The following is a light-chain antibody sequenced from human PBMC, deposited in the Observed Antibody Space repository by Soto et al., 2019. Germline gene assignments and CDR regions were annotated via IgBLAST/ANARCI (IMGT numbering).Light chain of an antibody. CDR2: NNN. V-gene: IGLV1-47*02. CDR1: SSNIGSNY. J-gene: IGLJ3*02. CDR3: SSWDGSRSCYL. Sequence: QSVLAQPPSTSGTPGQGVTISCSGSSSNIGSNYVYWYRQLPGTAPKLLIYNNNQRPSGVADRFSASKSGTSASLAIRGLRSDDEADYYCSSWDGSRSCYLFGAGSK.